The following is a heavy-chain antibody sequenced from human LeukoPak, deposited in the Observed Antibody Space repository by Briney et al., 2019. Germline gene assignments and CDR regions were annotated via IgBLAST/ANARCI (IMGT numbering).Heavy chain of an antibody. J-gene: IGHJ4*02. V-gene: IGHV3-23*01. D-gene: IGHD2-21*01. CDR3: AKRGVVIRAILVGFHKEAYYFDS. CDR1: GITLSHYG. Sequence: GGSLRLSCAVSGITLSHYGMSWVRQAPGKGLEWVAGISDRGSRTNYADSVKGRFTISTDHPKNTLYLQMNSLRAEDTAVYFCAKRGVVIRAILVGFHKEAYYFDSWGQGALVTVSS. CDR2: ISDRGSRT.